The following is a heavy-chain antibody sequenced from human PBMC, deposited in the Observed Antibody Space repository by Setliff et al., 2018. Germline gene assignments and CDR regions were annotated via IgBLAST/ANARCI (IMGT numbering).Heavy chain of an antibody. Sequence: ASVKVSCKASGYTFTSYYMHWVRQAPGQGLEWMGIINPSGGSTSYAQKFQGRVTMTRDTPISTVYMELSLLTSDDTAVYFCARRDGRSGYLGFDLWGHGSLVTVSS. CDR1: GYTFTSYY. V-gene: IGHV1-46*01. CDR3: ARRDGRSGYLGFDL. D-gene: IGHD3-22*01. CDR2: INPSGGST. J-gene: IGHJ4*01.